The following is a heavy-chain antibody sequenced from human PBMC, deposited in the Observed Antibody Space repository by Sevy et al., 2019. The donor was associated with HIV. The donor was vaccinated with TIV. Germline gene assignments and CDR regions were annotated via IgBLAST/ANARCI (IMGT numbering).Heavy chain of an antibody. CDR1: GFTFSSYN. J-gene: IGHJ6*02. V-gene: IGHV3-21*01. CDR3: AREKTILEGRYGMDV. CDR2: ISSGSGFI. Sequence: GGCLRLSCATSGFTFSSYNMNWVRQAPGKGLEWVSSISSGSGFIFYADSVKGRFTISRDNAKNSLDLHMNSLRAEDAAVYYCAREKTILEGRYGMDVWGQGTTVTVSS. D-gene: IGHD3-3*01.